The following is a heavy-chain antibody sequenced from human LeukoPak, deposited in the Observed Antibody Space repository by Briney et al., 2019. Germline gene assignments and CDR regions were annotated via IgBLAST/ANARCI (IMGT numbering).Heavy chain of an antibody. J-gene: IGHJ4*02. V-gene: IGHV4-59*02. CDR2: VYYSGST. D-gene: IGHD2-15*01. CDR1: GGSVSGYY. CDR3: ARIHRYCSGGACYVLDN. Sequence: SETLSLTSVVSGGSVSGYYWGWIRQPPGGGLEWIGYVYYSGSTNYNPSFKSRITISVDTSRNQFSLQLSSVTAADTAVYYCARIHRYCSGGACYVLDNWGQGTLVAVSS.